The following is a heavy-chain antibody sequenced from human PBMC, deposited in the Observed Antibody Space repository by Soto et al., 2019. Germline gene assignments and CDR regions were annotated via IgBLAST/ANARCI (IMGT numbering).Heavy chain of an antibody. CDR2: ISYSGST. V-gene: IGHV4-30-4*01. Sequence: QVQLQESGPGLVKPSETLSLTCTVSGGSIGSGDYWWSWIRQSPGKGLEWIGYISYSGSTYYSPSLRSRATRSAXTSKNQFSVKLSSVTASDTAVYYCARASGGWYFDYWGQGTLVTVSS. CDR1: GGSIGSGDYW. CDR3: ARASGGWYFDY. J-gene: IGHJ4*02. D-gene: IGHD6-19*01.